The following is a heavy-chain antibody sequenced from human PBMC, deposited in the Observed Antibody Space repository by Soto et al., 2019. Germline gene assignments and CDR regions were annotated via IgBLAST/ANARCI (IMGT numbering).Heavy chain of an antibody. Sequence: SETLSLTYTVSGGSISNSYYYWGWIRQPPGKGLEWIGSIYYSGSTYYNPSLKSRVTISVETSKNQFALKLSSVTAADTAVYYCARHLYCSTTSCYAAGYYFDYWGQGTLVTVSS. CDR2: IYYSGST. CDR3: ARHLYCSTTSCYAAGYYFDY. D-gene: IGHD2-2*01. V-gene: IGHV4-39*01. J-gene: IGHJ4*02. CDR1: GGSISNSYYY.